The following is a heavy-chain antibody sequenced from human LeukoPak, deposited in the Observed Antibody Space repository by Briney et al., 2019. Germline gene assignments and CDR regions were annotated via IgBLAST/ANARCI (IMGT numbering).Heavy chain of an antibody. CDR3: AKGGTDYGDPLDY. D-gene: IGHD4-17*01. J-gene: IGHJ4*02. CDR2: ISLNSGTI. V-gene: IGHV3-9*03. Sequence: GRSLRLSCAASGFTFDDYAMHWVRQAPGKGLVWVSGISLNSGTIGYADSVKGRFTISRDNAKNSLYLQMNSLRAEDMALYYCAKGGTDYGDPLDYWGQGTLVTVSS. CDR1: GFTFDDYA.